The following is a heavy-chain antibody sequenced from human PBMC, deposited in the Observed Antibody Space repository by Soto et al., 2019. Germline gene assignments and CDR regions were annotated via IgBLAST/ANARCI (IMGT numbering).Heavy chain of an antibody. CDR2: ISYDGSNK. Sequence: PGGSLRLSCAASGFTFSSYAMHWVRQAPGKGLEWVAVISYDGSNKYYADSVKGRFTISRDNSKNTLYLQMNSLRAEDTAVYYYARGQLTMIVEDEAFDIWRQGTMVTVSS. V-gene: IGHV3-30-3*01. D-gene: IGHD3-22*01. CDR1: GFTFSSYA. CDR3: ARGQLTMIVEDEAFDI. J-gene: IGHJ3*02.